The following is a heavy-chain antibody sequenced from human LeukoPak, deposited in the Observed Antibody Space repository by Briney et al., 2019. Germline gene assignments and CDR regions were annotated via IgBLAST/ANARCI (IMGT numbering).Heavy chain of an antibody. CDR1: GFIFDDYV. CDR2: ISWNSDSM. D-gene: IGHD3-16*01. V-gene: IGHV3-9*01. CDR3: AKGKGGISYFDF. Sequence: GGSLRLSCAASGFIFDDYVMHWVRQAPGKGLEWVSGISWNSDSMGYADSVKGRFTISRDNAKNSLYLQINSLRAEDTAFYYCAKGKGGISYFDFWGQGTLVTVSP. J-gene: IGHJ4*02.